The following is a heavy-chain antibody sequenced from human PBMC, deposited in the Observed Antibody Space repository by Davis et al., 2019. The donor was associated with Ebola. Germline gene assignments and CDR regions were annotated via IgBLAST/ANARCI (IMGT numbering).Heavy chain of an antibody. J-gene: IGHJ6*03. V-gene: IGHV4-31*03. D-gene: IGHD3-9*01. CDR2: IYYSGST. Sequence: SETLSLTCIVSGGSISSGGYYWSWIRQHPGKGLEWIGYIYYSGSTYYNPSLKSRVTISVDTSKNQFSLKLSSVTAADTAVYYCARANYDILTGYYTAHYYYYMDVWGKGTTVTVSS. CDR3: ARANYDILTGYYTAHYYYYMDV. CDR1: GGSISSGGYY.